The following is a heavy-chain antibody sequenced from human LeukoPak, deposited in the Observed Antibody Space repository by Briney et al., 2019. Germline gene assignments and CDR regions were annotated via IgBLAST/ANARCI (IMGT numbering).Heavy chain of an antibody. CDR2: IYSGGRI. Sequence: GGSLRFSCAASGFTVSSNYMSWVRQAPGKGLEWVSVIYSGGRIYYADSVKGRFTISRDNSKNTLYLQMNSLRAEDTAVYYCARDNDGSFDYWGQGTLVTVSS. V-gene: IGHV3-53*01. D-gene: IGHD2-8*01. J-gene: IGHJ4*02. CDR3: ARDNDGSFDY. CDR1: GFTVSSNY.